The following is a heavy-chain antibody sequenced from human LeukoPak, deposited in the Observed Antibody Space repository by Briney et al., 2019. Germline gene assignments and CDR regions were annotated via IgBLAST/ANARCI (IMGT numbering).Heavy chain of an antibody. CDR1: GFTFSSYS. J-gene: IGHJ4*02. Sequence: GGSLRLSCAASGFTFSSYSMNWVRQAPGEGLEWASYISSSSSTIYYADSVKGRFTISRDNAKNSLYLQMNSLRAEDTAVYYCARDPRIAAAGRDWGQGTLVTVSS. V-gene: IGHV3-48*01. D-gene: IGHD6-13*01. CDR3: ARDPRIAAAGRD. CDR2: ISSSSSTI.